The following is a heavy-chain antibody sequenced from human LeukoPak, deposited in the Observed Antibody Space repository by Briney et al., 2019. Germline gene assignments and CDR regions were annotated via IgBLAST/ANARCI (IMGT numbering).Heavy chain of an antibody. J-gene: IGHJ3*02. CDR1: GYSFTSYW. Sequence: GESLKISCKGSGYSFTSYWISLVRQMPGKGLEWMGIIYPGDSDTRYSPSFQGQVTISADKSISTAYLQWSSLKASDTAMYYCARPRYYYDSSGFDAFDIWGQGTMVTVSS. CDR3: ARPRYYYDSSGFDAFDI. D-gene: IGHD3-22*01. V-gene: IGHV5-51*01. CDR2: IYPGDSDT.